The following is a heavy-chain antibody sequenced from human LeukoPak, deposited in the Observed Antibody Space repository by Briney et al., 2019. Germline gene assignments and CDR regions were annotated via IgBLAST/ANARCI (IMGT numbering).Heavy chain of an antibody. V-gene: IGHV1-69*13. J-gene: IGHJ4*02. CDR1: GGTFITYA. CDR3: ARDRTPRGLYDS. CDR2: IIPIFGTA. Sequence: SVKVSCKASGGTFITYAISWVRQAPGQGLEWMGGIIPIFGTANYAQKFQGRVTITADESTSTAYMELSSLRSEDTAVYYCARDRTPRGLYDSWGQGTLVTVSS. D-gene: IGHD5/OR15-5a*01.